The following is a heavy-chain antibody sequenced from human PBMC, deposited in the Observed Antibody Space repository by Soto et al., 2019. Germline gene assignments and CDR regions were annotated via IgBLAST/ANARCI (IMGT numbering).Heavy chain of an antibody. J-gene: IGHJ4*02. CDR3: ARVGVEMATIFDY. CDR2: IYYSGST. D-gene: IGHD5-12*01. Sequence: SETLSLTCTVSGGSISSGDYYWSWIRQPPGKGLEWIGYIYYSGSTYYNPSLKSRVTISVDTSKNQFSLKLSSVTAADTAVYYCARVGVEMATIFDYWGQGTLVTGSS. V-gene: IGHV4-30-4*01. CDR1: GGSISSGDYY.